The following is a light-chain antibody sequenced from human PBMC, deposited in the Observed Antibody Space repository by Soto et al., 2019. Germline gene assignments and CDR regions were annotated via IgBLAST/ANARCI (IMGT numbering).Light chain of an antibody. Sequence: EIVLTQSPGTLSFSPGERATLSCRASQSGSSSYLASYQQQPGQAPRLLIYRASSSATGIPDRFSCSGSGTHFTLPISGLEPDAFAVYYCQQYGSSPPLTFGPGPRLEIK. V-gene: IGKV3-20*01. J-gene: IGKJ5*01. CDR2: RAS. CDR3: QQYGSSPPLT. CDR1: QSGSSSY.